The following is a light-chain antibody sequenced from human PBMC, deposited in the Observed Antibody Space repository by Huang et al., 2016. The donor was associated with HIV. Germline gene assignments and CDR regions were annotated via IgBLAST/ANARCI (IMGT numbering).Light chain of an antibody. J-gene: IGKJ4*01. CDR1: QSVSSY. CDR2: DAS. CDR3: QQRSNWPPLP. Sequence: EIVLTQSPATLSLSPGERATLSCRASQSVSSYLAWYQQRPGQAPRLLIYDASNRSTGIPARYSGSGSGTDFTLTISILEPEDFAVYYCQQRSNWPPLPFGGGTNVEIK. V-gene: IGKV3-11*01.